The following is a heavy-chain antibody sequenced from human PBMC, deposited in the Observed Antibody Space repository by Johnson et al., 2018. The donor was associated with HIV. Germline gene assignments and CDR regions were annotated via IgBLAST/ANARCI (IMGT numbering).Heavy chain of an antibody. J-gene: IGHJ3*02. CDR2: IWYDGSNK. D-gene: IGHD2-2*03. V-gene: IGHV3-33*01. CDR1: YG. Sequence: YGMHWVRQAPGKGLEWVAVIWYDGSNKYYADSVKGRFTISRDNSKNTLFLQMNSLRAGDTAVYYCARGHGSDAFDIWGQGTMVTVSS. CDR3: ARGHGSDAFDI.